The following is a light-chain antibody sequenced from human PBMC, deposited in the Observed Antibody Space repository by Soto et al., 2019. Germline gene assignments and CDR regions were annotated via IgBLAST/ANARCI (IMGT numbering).Light chain of an antibody. V-gene: IGLV2-14*03. CDR1: SSDVGSYNY. Sequence: QSVLTQPASASGSPGQSITISCTGTSSDVGSYNYVSWYQQHPGKAPKLMIYDVSNRPSGVSNRFSGSKSGNTASLTISRLQAEDEADYYCSSYTSSKPPPYGLGSGTKVTVL. J-gene: IGLJ1*01. CDR2: DVS. CDR3: SSYTSSKPPPYG.